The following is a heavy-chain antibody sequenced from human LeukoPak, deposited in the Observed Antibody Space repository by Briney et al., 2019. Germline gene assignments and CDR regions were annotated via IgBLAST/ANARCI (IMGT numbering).Heavy chain of an antibody. CDR1: GFTFSSYA. Sequence: GRSLRLSCAASGFTFSSYAMHWVRQAPGKGLEWVAVISYDGSNKYYADSVKGRFTISRDNSKNTLYLQMNSLRAEDTAVYYCARVDGYSLRGPFDYRGQGTLVTVSS. D-gene: IGHD5-24*01. V-gene: IGHV3-30*04. CDR3: ARVDGYSLRGPFDY. CDR2: ISYDGSNK. J-gene: IGHJ4*02.